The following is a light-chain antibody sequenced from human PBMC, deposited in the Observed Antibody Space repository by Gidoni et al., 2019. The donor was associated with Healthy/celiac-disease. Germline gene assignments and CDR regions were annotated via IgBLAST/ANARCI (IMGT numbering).Light chain of an antibody. CDR3: QQRSNWPIT. Sequence: EIVLTQSPATLSLSPGERATLSCRASQSVSSYLAWYQQKPGQAPRLLIYDASNRATGIPARFSGSGSRTDFTLTISSLEPEDFAVYYCQQRSNWPITFXQXTRLXIK. CDR2: DAS. J-gene: IGKJ5*01. CDR1: QSVSSY. V-gene: IGKV3-11*01.